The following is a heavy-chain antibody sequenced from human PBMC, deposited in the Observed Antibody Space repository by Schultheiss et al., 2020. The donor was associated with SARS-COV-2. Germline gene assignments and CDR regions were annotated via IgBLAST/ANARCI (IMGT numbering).Heavy chain of an antibody. D-gene: IGHD1-26*01. J-gene: IGHJ5*02. CDR2: IYWDDDK. CDR3: ARIVGTDNWFDP. Sequence: SWIRQPPGKALEWLALIYWDDDKRYSPSLKSRLTISKDTSKSQVVLTMTNMDPVDTATYYCARIVGTDNWFDPWGQGTLVTVSS. V-gene: IGHV2-5*08.